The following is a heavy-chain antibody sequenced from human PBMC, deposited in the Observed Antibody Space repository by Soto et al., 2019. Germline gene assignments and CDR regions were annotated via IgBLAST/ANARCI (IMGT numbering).Heavy chain of an antibody. CDR2: IIPMFGTA. CDR3: ARRYCISSSCYLYGMDV. Sequence: QVQLVQSGAEVKKPGSSVKVSCKASGGTFSTYAISWVRQAPGQGLEWMGGIIPMFGTANYAQKFQGRVTITADESTSTAYTELSSLRSEDTAVFYCARRYCISSSCYLYGMDVWGQGTTVTVSS. V-gene: IGHV1-69*12. CDR1: GGTFSTYA. D-gene: IGHD2-15*01. J-gene: IGHJ6*02.